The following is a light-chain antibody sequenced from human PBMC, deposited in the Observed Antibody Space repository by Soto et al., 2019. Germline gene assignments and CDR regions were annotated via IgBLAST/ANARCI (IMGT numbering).Light chain of an antibody. CDR2: GAS. Sequence: DIQMTQSPSSLSASAGDRVTITCRASQSISTYLNWYQQKPGKAPKVLIYGASSLPGGVPSRFSGSGSETDFPLIISSLQPEDFATYYCQQSHSGKTFGQGTKVDIK. J-gene: IGKJ1*01. CDR3: QQSHSGKT. V-gene: IGKV1-39*01. CDR1: QSISTY.